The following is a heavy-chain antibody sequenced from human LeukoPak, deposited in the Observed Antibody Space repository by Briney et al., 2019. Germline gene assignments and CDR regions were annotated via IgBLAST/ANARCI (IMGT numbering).Heavy chain of an antibody. D-gene: IGHD3-3*01. Sequence: ASVKVSCKASGYTFTDYYIHWVRQAPGQGLEWMGWINPHSGGRNLAQKFQGRVTMTRDTSITTAYLELSRLRSDDTAVYYCARVSSYDFWSGYGYWGQGTLVTVSS. CDR2: INPHSGGR. CDR1: GYTFTDYY. V-gene: IGHV1-2*02. CDR3: ARVSSYDFWSGYGY. J-gene: IGHJ4*02.